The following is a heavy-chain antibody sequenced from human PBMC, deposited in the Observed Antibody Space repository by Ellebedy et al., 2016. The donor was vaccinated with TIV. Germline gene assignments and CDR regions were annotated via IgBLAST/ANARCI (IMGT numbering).Heavy chain of an antibody. CDR1: GFTFSSYG. CDR3: AKDRGYCSSTSCIKNDAFDI. J-gene: IGHJ3*02. CDR2: ISYDGSNK. Sequence: GESLKISXAASGFTFSSYGMHWVRQAPGKGLEWVAVISYDGSNKYYADSVKGRFTISRDNSKNTLYLQMNSLRAEDTAVYYCAKDRGYCSSTSCIKNDAFDIWGQGTMVTVSS. V-gene: IGHV3-30*18. D-gene: IGHD2-2*01.